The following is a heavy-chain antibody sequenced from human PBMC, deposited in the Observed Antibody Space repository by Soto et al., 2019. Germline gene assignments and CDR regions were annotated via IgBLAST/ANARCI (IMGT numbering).Heavy chain of an antibody. CDR1: GATFSSST. V-gene: IGHV1-69*02. D-gene: IGHD3-16*01. J-gene: IGHJ4*02. CDR2: IIPMFGIT. Sequence: QVQLVQSGADVKKPGSSVKVSCKASGATFSSSTFTWVRQAPGQGLEWMGRIIPMFGITNSAQKFQGRLGITADEATNTVFMDMSRLRSDDTATYYCATGALTFGGVLNAWGQGTLVTVSS. CDR3: ATGALTFGGVLNA.